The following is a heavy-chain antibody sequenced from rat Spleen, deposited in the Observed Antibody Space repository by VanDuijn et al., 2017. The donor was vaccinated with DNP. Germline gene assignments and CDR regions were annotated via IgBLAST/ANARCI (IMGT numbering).Heavy chain of an antibody. D-gene: IGHD1-2*01. J-gene: IGHJ1*01. V-gene: IGHV5-7*01. CDR2: LNYDSSST. CDR1: GFTFSNYD. Sequence: EVHLVESGGDLVQPGRSLKLSCAASGFTFSNYDMAWVRQAPKKGLEWVATLNYDSSSTYYRDSVKGRFTISRDSAKNTLYLQMNSLRSEDMATYYCARWSSSHWYFDFWGPGTMVTVSS. CDR3: ARWSSSHWYFDF.